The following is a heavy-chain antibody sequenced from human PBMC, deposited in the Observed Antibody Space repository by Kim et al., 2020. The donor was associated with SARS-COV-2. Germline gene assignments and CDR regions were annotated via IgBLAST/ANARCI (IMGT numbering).Heavy chain of an antibody. CDR1: GFIFSDYA. CDR2: ISDNGDSA. CDR3: VKDLRRRSPPFFDY. Sequence: GGSLRLSCSASGFIFSDYAMHWVRQAPGKGLEHVSGISDNGDSAFYADSVKGRFTISRDNSKNTLYLQVSSLRAEDTAVYYCVKDLRRRSPPFFDYWGQGPLVTVSS. V-gene: IGHV3-64D*06. J-gene: IGHJ4*02.